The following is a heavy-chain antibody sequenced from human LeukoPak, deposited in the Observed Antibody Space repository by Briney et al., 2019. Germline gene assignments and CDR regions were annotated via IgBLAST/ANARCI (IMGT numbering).Heavy chain of an antibody. CDR1: GGSFSGYY. J-gene: IGHJ4*02. CDR2: INHSGST. V-gene: IGHV4-34*01. Sequence: PSETLSLTCAVYGGSFSGYYWSWIRQPPGKGLEWIGEINHSGSTNYNPSPKSRVTISVDTSKNQFSLKLSSVTAADTAVYYCARGWFRYYDILTGPPVFEYWGQGTLVTVSS. CDR3: ARGWFRYYDILTGPPVFEY. D-gene: IGHD3-9*01.